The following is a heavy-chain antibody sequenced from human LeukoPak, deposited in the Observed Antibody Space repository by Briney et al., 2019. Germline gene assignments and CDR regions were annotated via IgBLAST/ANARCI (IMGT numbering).Heavy chain of an antibody. CDR2: IYTSGST. V-gene: IGHV4-61*02. CDR3: ARDLTIFGVVIMGGWFDP. D-gene: IGHD3-3*01. CDR1: GGSISSGSYY. Sequence: SQTLSLTCTVSGGSISSGSYYWSWIRQPAGKGLEWIGRIYTSGSTNYNPSLKSRVTISVDTSKNQFSLKLSSVTAADPAVYYCARDLTIFGVVIMGGWFDPWGQGTLVTVSS. J-gene: IGHJ5*02.